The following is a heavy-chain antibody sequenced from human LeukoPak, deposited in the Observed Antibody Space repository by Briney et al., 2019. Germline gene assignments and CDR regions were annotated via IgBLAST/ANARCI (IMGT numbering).Heavy chain of an antibody. J-gene: IGHJ3*02. CDR1: GYSISSGYY. V-gene: IGHV4-38-2*02. D-gene: IGHD5-24*01. CDR3: ARAGRRDGYKAIGNAFDI. Sequence: SETLSLTCTVSGYSISSGYYWGWIRQPRGKGLEWIGSIYHSGSTYYNPSLKSRVTISVDTSKNQFSLKLSSVTAADTAVYYCARAGRRDGYKAIGNAFDIWGQGTMVTVSS. CDR2: IYHSGST.